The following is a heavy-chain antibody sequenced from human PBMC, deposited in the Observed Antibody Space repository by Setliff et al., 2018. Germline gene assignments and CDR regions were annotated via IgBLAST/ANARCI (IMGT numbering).Heavy chain of an antibody. D-gene: IGHD1-26*01. CDR1: GYSISSGYY. CDR2: IYHSGST. CDR3: ARDRRIVGARHAFDI. Sequence: SETLSLTCAVSGYSISSGYYWGWIRQPPGKGLEWIGSIYHSGSTYYNPSLKNRVTISVDTSRNQFSLKLSSVTAADTAVYYCARDRRIVGARHAFDIWGQGTMVTVSS. V-gene: IGHV4-38-2*02. J-gene: IGHJ3*02.